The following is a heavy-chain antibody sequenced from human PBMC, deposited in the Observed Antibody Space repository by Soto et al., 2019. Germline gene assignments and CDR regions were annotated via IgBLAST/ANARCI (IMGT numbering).Heavy chain of an antibody. D-gene: IGHD4-4*01. CDR1: GGSINSYY. V-gene: IGHV4-59*08. CDR2: IYYSGFT. J-gene: IGHJ5*02. CDR3: ARHDNMTLGSQYLAS. Sequence: PSETLSLTCTVSGGSINSYYWSWIRQPPGKGLEWIGYIYYSGFTNSNPSLKSRVTISVDTSKNQFSLKLNSVTAADTAVYYCARHDNMTLGSQYLASWGPGTLVTVSS.